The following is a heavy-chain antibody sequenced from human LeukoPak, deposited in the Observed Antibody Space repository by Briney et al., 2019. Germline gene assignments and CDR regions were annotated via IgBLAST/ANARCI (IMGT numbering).Heavy chain of an antibody. CDR3: AKGNLYYDFWSGHPPGGYGMDV. Sequence: PGGSLRLSCAASGFTFSSYGMHWVRQAPGKGLEWVAVISYDGSNKYYADSVKGRLTISRGNSKNTLYLQMNTLRAEDTAVYYCAKGNLYYDFWSGHPPGGYGMDVWGQGTTVTVSS. CDR2: ISYDGSNK. V-gene: IGHV3-30*18. J-gene: IGHJ6*02. D-gene: IGHD3-3*01. CDR1: GFTFSSYG.